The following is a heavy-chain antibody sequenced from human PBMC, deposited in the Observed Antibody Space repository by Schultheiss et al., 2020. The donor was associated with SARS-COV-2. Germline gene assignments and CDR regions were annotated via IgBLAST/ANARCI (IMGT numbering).Heavy chain of an antibody. J-gene: IGHJ4*02. Sequence: SETLSLTCSVSGGSVSSNSYYWSWIRQPPGKGLEWIGYIYYSGSTNYNPSLKSRVTISVDTSKNQFSLKLSSVTAADTAVYYCARGANYDFWSGYYPLDYWGQGTLVTVSS. CDR1: GGSVSSNSYY. D-gene: IGHD3-3*01. V-gene: IGHV4-61*01. CDR2: IYYSGST. CDR3: ARGANYDFWSGYYPLDY.